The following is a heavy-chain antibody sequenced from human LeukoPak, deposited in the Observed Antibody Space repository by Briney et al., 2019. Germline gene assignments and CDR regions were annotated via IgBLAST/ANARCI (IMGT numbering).Heavy chain of an antibody. CDR3: AKDPSDLGGSGSNNYFDC. V-gene: IGHV3-48*01. CDR1: GFTFGSFN. CDR2: ISGGSSTI. Sequence: GGSLRLSCAASGFTFGSFNMNWVRQAPGKGLEWVSYISGGSSTIYYADSVKGRFTISRDNSRNTLYLQMNSLRAEDTAVYYCAKDPSDLGGSGSNNYFDCWGQGTLVTVSS. J-gene: IGHJ4*02. D-gene: IGHD3-10*01.